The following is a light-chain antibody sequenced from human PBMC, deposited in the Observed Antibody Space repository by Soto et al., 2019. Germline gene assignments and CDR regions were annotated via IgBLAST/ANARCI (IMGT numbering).Light chain of an antibody. Sequence: AIQLTQSPSSLSASVGARVTITCRASQGISSALAWYQHKPGKAPKLRIYEASTFHSGVPSRFSGSGSGTDFTRTISSLPTDDFATYYCQQLNSYPFTCGQGTRLVSK. J-gene: IGKJ5*01. CDR1: QGISSA. CDR2: EAS. V-gene: IGKV1-13*02. CDR3: QQLNSYPFT.